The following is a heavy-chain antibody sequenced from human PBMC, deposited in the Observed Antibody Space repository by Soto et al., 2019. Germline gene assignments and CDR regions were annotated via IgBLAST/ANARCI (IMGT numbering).Heavy chain of an antibody. Sequence: QVQLQESGPGLVKPSQTLSLTCTVSGDSISSGGYYWSWVRQHPGKGLEWIGYLSYSGNTYYNPPLQSRVTISVDTSKNQFSLKLSSVTVADTAVYYCARASSGYYPFYWGQGTLVTVSS. J-gene: IGHJ4*02. CDR1: GDSISSGGYY. CDR2: LSYSGNT. CDR3: ARASSGYYPFY. V-gene: IGHV4-31*03. D-gene: IGHD3-22*01.